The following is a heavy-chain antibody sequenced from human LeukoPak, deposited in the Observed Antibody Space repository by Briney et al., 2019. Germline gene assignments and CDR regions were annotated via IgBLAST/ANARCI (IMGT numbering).Heavy chain of an antibody. J-gene: IGHJ4*02. Sequence: GGSLRLSCAASGFTFSSYGMHWVRQAPGKGLEWVAFIRYDGSNKYYADSVKGRFTISRDNSKNTLYLQMNSLRAEDTAVYYCAKDRDESSDFDYWGQGTLVTVSS. CDR1: GFTFSSYG. CDR3: AKDRDESSDFDY. D-gene: IGHD3-22*01. V-gene: IGHV3-30*02. CDR2: IRYDGSNK.